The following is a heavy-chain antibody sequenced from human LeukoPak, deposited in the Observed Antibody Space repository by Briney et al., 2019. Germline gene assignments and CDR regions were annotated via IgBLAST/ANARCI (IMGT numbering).Heavy chain of an antibody. J-gene: IGHJ6*03. CDR2: IRSDGSNK. V-gene: IGHV3-30*02. CDR1: GFTFSSYG. Sequence: GGSLRLSCAASGFTFSSYGMHWARQATGKGLEWVAFIRSDGSNKYYADSVKGRFTISRDNSKNTLYLQMNSLRAEDTAVYYCAKDRATVTYCYYYYYYMDVWGKGTTVTISS. D-gene: IGHD4-17*01. CDR3: AKDRATVTYCYYYYYYMDV.